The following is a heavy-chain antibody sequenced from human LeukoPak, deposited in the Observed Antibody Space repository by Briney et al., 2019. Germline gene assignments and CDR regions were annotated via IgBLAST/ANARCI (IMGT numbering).Heavy chain of an antibody. CDR3: ARDQEAFDY. Sequence: ASVKVSCKASGYTFTSYAMHWVRQAPGQGLEWMGMIYPRDGSTSYAQKFQGRVTVTRDTSTSTVHMELSGLKSEDSAVYYCARDQEAFDYWGQGTLVTVSS. V-gene: IGHV1-46*01. CDR2: IYPRDGST. J-gene: IGHJ4*02. CDR1: GYTFTSYA.